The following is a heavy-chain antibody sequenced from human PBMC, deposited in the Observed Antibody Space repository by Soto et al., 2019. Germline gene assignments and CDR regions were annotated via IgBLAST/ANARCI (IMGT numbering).Heavy chain of an antibody. Sequence: QVQLQESGPELVKPSGTLSLTCAVSGGSISSSNWWSWVRQPPGKGLEWVGEIYHSGSTNYNPSLKSRVTLSVDQSNNQFSLRLNSVTAADTAVYYCARSRMVGQASWWIDYWGQGTLVTVSS. D-gene: IGHD2-15*01. J-gene: IGHJ4*02. CDR2: IYHSGST. CDR1: GGSISSSNW. CDR3: ARSRMVGQASWWIDY. V-gene: IGHV4-4*02.